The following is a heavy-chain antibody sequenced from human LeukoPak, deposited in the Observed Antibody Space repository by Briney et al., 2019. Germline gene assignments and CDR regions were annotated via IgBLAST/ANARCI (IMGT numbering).Heavy chain of an antibody. D-gene: IGHD5-24*01. CDR2: IYSAGSGGAT. J-gene: IGHJ4*02. Sequence: GGSLRLSCAASGFTVSSNYMSWVRQAPGKGLEWVSVIYSAGSGGATYYADSVTGRFTISRDSSMSTLYLRMNSLRVEDTAVYYCARGDGYNFWEYWGQGTLVTVSS. CDR3: ARGDGYNFWEY. CDR1: GFTVSSNY. V-gene: IGHV3-53*01.